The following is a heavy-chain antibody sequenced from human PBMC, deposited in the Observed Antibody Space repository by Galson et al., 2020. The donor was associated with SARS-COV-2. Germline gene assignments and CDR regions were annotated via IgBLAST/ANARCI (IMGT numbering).Heavy chain of an antibody. J-gene: IGHJ6*03. D-gene: IGHD6-13*01. V-gene: IGHV3-30*04. CDR3: ARDPTRRAAAGLYYYYYMDV. Sequence: GGSLRLSCAASGFTFSSYAMHWVRQAPGKGLEWVAVISYDGSNKYYADSVKGRFTISRDNSKNTLYLQMNSLRAEDTAVYYCARDPTRRAAAGLYYYYYMDVWGKGTTVTISS. CDR1: GFTFSSYA. CDR2: ISYDGSNK.